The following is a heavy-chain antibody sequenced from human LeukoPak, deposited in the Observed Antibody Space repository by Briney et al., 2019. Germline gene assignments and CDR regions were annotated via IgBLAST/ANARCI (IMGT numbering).Heavy chain of an antibody. CDR3: ARGGVVKYYFDY. D-gene: IGHD3-3*01. CDR1: GYTFTSYD. CDR2: MNPNSGNT. Sequence: ASVKVSCKASGYTFTSYDINWVRQATGQGLEWMGWMNPNSGNTGYAQKFQGRVTITADESTSTAYMELSSLRSEDTAVYYCARGGVVKYYFDYWGQGTLVTVSS. J-gene: IGHJ4*02. V-gene: IGHV1-8*03.